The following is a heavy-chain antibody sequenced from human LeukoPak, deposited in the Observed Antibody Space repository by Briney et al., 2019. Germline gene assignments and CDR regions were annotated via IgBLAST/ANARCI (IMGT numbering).Heavy chain of an antibody. Sequence: SETLSLTCTVSGVSISSYYWSWIRQPPGKGLEWIGYMYYSGATNYNPSLKSRVTISVDTSKNQFSLKLSSVTAADTAVYYCARGNYYDSRTYYRAFDIWGQGTMVTVSS. CDR1: GVSISSYY. V-gene: IGHV4-59*01. J-gene: IGHJ3*02. CDR2: MYYSGAT. CDR3: ARGNYYDSRTYYRAFDI. D-gene: IGHD3-22*01.